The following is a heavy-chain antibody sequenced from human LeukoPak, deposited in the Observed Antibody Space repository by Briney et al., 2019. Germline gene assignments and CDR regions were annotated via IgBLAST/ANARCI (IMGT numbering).Heavy chain of an antibody. CDR1: GGSISSYY. CDR3: ARVKSIAATLTEYYFDY. J-gene: IGHJ4*02. D-gene: IGHD6-6*01. V-gene: IGHV4-4*07. Sequence: PSETLSLTCTVSGGSISSYYWSWIRQPAGKGLEWIERIYTSGSTNYNPSLKSRVTMSVDTSKNQFSLKLSSVTAADTAVYYCARVKSIAATLTEYYFDYWGQGTLVTVSS. CDR2: IYTSGST.